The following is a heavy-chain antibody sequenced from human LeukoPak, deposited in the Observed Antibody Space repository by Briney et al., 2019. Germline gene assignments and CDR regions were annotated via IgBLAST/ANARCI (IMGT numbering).Heavy chain of an antibody. Sequence: VASVKVSCKASGYTFTSYGISWVRQAPGQGLEWMGWVSAYNGNTNYAQKLQGRVTMTTDTSTSTAYMELRSLRSDDTAVYYCARSEDYGDRYYYYYMDVWGKGTTVTVSS. CDR3: ARSEDYGDRYYYYYMDV. J-gene: IGHJ6*03. CDR2: VSAYNGNT. D-gene: IGHD4-17*01. V-gene: IGHV1-18*01. CDR1: GYTFTSYG.